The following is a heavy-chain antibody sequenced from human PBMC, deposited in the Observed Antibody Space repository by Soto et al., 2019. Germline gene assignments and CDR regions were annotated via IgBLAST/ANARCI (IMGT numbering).Heavy chain of an antibody. CDR2: INHSGST. V-gene: IGHV4-34*01. CDR3: ARGPRFVLLWFGELSSIDP. J-gene: IGHJ5*02. Sequence: PSETLSLTCAVYGGSFSGYYWSWIRQPPGKGLEWIGEINHSGSTNYNPSLKSRVTISVDTSKNQFSLKLSSVTAADTAVYYCARGPRFVLLWFGELSSIDPWGQGTLVTVSS. D-gene: IGHD3-10*01. CDR1: GGSFSGYY.